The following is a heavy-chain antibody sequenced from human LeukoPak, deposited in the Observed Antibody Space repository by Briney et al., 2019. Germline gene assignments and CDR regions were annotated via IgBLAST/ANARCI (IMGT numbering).Heavy chain of an antibody. CDR1: GFTFSSYS. CDR3: ARVAHDYSNPPLDY. V-gene: IGHV3-48*01. D-gene: IGHD4-11*01. J-gene: IGHJ4*02. CDR2: ISSSSSTI. Sequence: PGGSLRLSCAASGFTFSSYSMNWVRQAPGKGLEWVSYISSSSSTIYYADSVKGRFTISRDNAKNSLYLQMNSLRAEDTAVYYCARVAHDYSNPPLDYWGQGTLVTVSS.